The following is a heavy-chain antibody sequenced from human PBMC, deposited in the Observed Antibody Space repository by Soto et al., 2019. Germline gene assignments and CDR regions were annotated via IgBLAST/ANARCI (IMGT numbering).Heavy chain of an antibody. CDR3: ARLSGDHSAFFCYSIDA. D-gene: IGHD2-2*02. CDR2: INNDGTIS. V-gene: IGHV3-74*01. Sequence: GGSLRLSCAASGFTFDTYWMNWVRQDPGKRPEWLSGINNDGTISSYADSVKGRVTISIDNARNTLSLQMNSLRADDTAVYYCARLSGDHSAFFCYSIDAWGQGTTVTVSS. CDR1: GFTFDTYW. J-gene: IGHJ6*02.